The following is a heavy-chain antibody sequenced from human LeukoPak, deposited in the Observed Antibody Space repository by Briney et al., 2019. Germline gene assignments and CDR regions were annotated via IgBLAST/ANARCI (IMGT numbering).Heavy chain of an antibody. CDR3: ARRSDYGETPDY. Sequence: PRASVKVSCKASGYTFKDYYIHWVRQAPGQGFEWMGWINSKSGGTIFAQRFQGRVTMTRDTSITTLYMELSRLTSDDTAVYYCARRSDYGETPDYWGQGTLVTVSS. D-gene: IGHD4-17*01. CDR1: GYTFKDYY. CDR2: INSKSGGT. J-gene: IGHJ4*02. V-gene: IGHV1-2*02.